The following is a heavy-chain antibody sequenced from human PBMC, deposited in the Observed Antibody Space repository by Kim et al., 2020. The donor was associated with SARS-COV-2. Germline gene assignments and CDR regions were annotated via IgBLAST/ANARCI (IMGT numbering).Heavy chain of an antibody. J-gene: IGHJ4*02. CDR2: IWYDGSNK. D-gene: IGHD4-17*01. CDR3: ARDHRTVPRRSGLDY. Sequence: GGSLRLSCAASGFTFSSYGMHWVRQAPGKGLEWVAVIWYDGSNKYYADSVKGRFTISRDNSKNTLYLQMNSLRAEDTAVYYCARDHRTVPRRSGLDYWGQGTLVTVSS. CDR1: GFTFSSYG. V-gene: IGHV3-33*01.